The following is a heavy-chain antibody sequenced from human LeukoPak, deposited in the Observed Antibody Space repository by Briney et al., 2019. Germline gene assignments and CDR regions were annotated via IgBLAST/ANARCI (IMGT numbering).Heavy chain of an antibody. CDR1: GLIFLLYW. CDR2: IKQDGSDK. D-gene: IGHD1-7*01. CDR3: ARGGTLLSDY. J-gene: IGHJ4*02. V-gene: IGHV3-7*01. Sequence: GGSLRLSCAASGLIFLLYWVSWVRHAPGKGLEWVANIKQDGSDKYYVDSVKGRFTISKDNAKNSLYLQMNSLTAEDTPVYYCARGGTLLSDYWGQGTLVTVSS.